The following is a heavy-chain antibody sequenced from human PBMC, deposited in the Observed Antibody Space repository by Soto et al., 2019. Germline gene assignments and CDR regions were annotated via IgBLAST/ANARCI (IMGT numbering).Heavy chain of an antibody. D-gene: IGHD6-13*01. CDR1: GFTLSAYW. J-gene: IGHJ3*02. CDR3: ARDVDPGSSSLYHDAFDI. V-gene: IGHV3-7*03. CDR2: INRDGSKK. Sequence: EVQLEESGGGLVQPGVSLRLSCAASGFTLSAYWMTWVRQAPGNGLEWVANINRDGSKKSYLDSVRGRFTISRDNVGNSLYLQMDSLRADDTALYYCARDVDPGSSSLYHDAFDIWGQGTMVTVSS.